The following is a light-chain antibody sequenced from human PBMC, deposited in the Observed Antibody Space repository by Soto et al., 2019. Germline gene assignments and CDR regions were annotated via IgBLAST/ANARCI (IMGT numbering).Light chain of an antibody. CDR3: SSYTSSSTPWV. CDR1: SSDVGGYNY. V-gene: IGLV2-14*01. Sequence: QSALTQPASVSGSPGQSITISCPGTSSDVGGYNYVSWYQQHPGKAPKLMIYDVSNRPSGVSNRFSGSKSGNTASLTISGLQAEDEADYYCSSYTSSSTPWVFGGGTQLTVL. J-gene: IGLJ3*02. CDR2: DVS.